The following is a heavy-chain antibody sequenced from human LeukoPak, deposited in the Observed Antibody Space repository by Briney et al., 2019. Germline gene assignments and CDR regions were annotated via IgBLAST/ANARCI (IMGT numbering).Heavy chain of an antibody. CDR3: AKDHDFWSGYFLIDY. Sequence: GGSLRLSCAASGFTFSSYGMHWVRQAPGKGLEWVAVISYDGSNKYYADSAKGRFTISRDNSKNTLYLQMNSLRAEDTAVYYCAKDHDFWSGYFLIDYWGQGTLVTVSS. CDR2: ISYDGSNK. CDR1: GFTFSSYG. J-gene: IGHJ4*02. D-gene: IGHD3-3*01. V-gene: IGHV3-30*18.